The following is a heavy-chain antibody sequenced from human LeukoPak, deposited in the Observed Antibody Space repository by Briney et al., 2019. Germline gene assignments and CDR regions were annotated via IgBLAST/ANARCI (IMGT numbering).Heavy chain of an antibody. D-gene: IGHD3-22*01. V-gene: IGHV3-48*03. CDR3: ARGLDSSGYYGDY. CDR2: ISSSGSTI. J-gene: IGHJ4*02. CDR1: GFTFSSYE. Sequence: GGSLRLSCAASGFTFSSYEMNWVRQAPGTGLEWVSYISSSGSTIYYADSVKGRFTMSRENAKNSLYLQMNSLRAEDTAVYYCARGLDSSGYYGDYWGQGTLVTVSS.